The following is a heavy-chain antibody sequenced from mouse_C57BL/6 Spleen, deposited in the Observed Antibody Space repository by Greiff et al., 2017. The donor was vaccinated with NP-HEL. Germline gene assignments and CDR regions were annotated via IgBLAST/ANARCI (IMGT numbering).Heavy chain of an antibody. CDR1: GYAFSSSW. Sequence: VQLQQSGPELVKPGASVKISCKASGYAFSSSWMNWVKQRPGKGLEWIGRIYPGDGDTNYNGKFKGKATLTADKSSNTAYMQLSSLTSEDSAVYFCARGDSSRFAYWGQGTLVTVSA. V-gene: IGHV1-82*01. CDR3: ARGDSSRFAY. CDR2: IYPGDGDT. J-gene: IGHJ3*01. D-gene: IGHD3-2*01.